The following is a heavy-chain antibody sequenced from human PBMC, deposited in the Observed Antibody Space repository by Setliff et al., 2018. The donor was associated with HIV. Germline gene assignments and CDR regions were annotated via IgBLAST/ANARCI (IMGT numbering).Heavy chain of an antibody. CDR3: ARLPFITIFGVLNGDDGFDI. V-gene: IGHV1-2*06. J-gene: IGHJ3*02. CDR1: GYTFTGYY. Sequence: ASVKVSCKASGYTFTGYYMHWVRQAPGQGPEWLGRINPKSGGTGYAQKFQGRVSMTRDTAISTAYMELSRLRSDDSAVYYCARLPFITIFGVLNGDDGFDIWGQGTMVTVSS. D-gene: IGHD3-3*01. CDR2: INPKSGGT.